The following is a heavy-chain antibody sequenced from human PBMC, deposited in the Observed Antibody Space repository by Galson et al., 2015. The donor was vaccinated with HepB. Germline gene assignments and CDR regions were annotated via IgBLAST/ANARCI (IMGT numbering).Heavy chain of an antibody. D-gene: IGHD1-26*01. J-gene: IGHJ3*02. V-gene: IGHV3-9*01. CDR1: GFTFDDYA. CDR3: AKDFESGSYYASAFDI. Sequence: SLRLSCAASGFTFDDYAMHWVRQAPGEGLEWVSGISWNSGSIGYADSVRGRFTISRDNAKNSLYLQMNSLRAEDTALYYCAKDFESGSYYASAFDIWGQGTMVTVSS. CDR2: ISWNSGSI.